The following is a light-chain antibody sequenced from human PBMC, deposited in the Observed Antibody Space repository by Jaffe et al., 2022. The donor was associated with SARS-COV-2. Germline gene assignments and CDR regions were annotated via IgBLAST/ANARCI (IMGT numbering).Light chain of an antibody. CDR1: SSDVGGYNY. CDR2: EVS. Sequence: QSALTQPASVSGSPGQSITISCTGTSSDVGGYNYVSWYQQHPGKAPKLMIYEVSNRPSGVSNRFSGSKSGNTASLTISGLQAEDEADYYCSSFHGFGGGTKLTVL. CDR3: SSFHG. J-gene: IGLJ3*02. V-gene: IGLV2-14*01.